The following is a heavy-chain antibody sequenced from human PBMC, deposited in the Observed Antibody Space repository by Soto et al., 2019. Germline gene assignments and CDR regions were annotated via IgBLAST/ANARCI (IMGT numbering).Heavy chain of an antibody. V-gene: IGHV1-69*06. Sequence: QVLLVQSGAEVKKPGSSVKVSCKLSGATFSSYAMSWVRQAPGQGLEWIGGIIPFFGTPNYAQKFQGRVTITADTYTATSYMALISLRSDASAVSYWARDKGAYYPHHGYWSQGTMVNVAS. D-gene: IGHD3-22*01. CDR2: IIPFFGTP. CDR1: GATFSSYA. J-gene: IGHJ4*02. CDR3: ARDKGAYYPHHGY.